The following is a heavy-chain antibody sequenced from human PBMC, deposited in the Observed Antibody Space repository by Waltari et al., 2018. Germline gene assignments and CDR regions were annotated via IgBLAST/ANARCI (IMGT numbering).Heavy chain of an antibody. J-gene: IGHJ4*02. V-gene: IGHV1-46*01. CDR3: VRDPNYGDYSGSYFDY. CDR2: INPSGGST. D-gene: IGHD4-17*01. Sequence: QVQLVQSGAEVKKPGASVKVSCKASGYTFTSYYMHWVRQAPGQGLEWMGIINPSGGSTSYAQKFQGRVTMTRDTSTSTVYMELSSLRSEDTAVYYCVRDPNYGDYSGSYFDYWGQGTLVTVSS. CDR1: GYTFTSYY.